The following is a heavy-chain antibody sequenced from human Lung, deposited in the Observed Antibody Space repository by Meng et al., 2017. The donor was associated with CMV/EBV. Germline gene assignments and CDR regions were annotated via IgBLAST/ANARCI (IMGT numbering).Heavy chain of an antibody. CDR1: GGSVSSGSYY. D-gene: IGHD3-3*01. J-gene: IGHJ3*02. Sequence: SETLSLTCTVSGGSVSSGSYYWSWIRQPPGKGLEWIGYIYYSGSTNYNPSLKSRVTISVDTSKNQFSLKLSSVTAADTAVYYCARMGRFSGSYDFWSGYSPPGGFDIWGQGTMVTVSS. CDR2: IYYSGST. V-gene: IGHV4-61*01. CDR3: ARMGRFSGSYDFWSGYSPPGGFDI.